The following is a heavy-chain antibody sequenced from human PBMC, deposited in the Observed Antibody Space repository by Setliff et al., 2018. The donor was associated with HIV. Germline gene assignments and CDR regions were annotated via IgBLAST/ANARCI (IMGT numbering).Heavy chain of an antibody. V-gene: IGHV4-39*07. D-gene: IGHD3-22*01. J-gene: IGHJ4*02. CDR2: IYYSGST. CDR3: ARGGGYDRSGYYPFDY. CDR1: GDSISSSSYY. Sequence: SETLSLTCTVSGDSISSSSYYWGWIRQPPGKGLEWIGSIYYSGSTFYNPSLKSRVTISIDTSKNQFSLKLSSVTAADTAVYYCARGGGYDRSGYYPFDYWGQGTPVTVSS.